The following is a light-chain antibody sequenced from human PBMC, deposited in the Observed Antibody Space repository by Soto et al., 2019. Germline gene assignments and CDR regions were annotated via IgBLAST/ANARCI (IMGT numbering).Light chain of an antibody. CDR3: QVWDSSSDHGV. CDR2: YDS. Sequence: SYELTQPPSVSVAPGKTAKITCGGNNIGSKSVHWYQQKPGQAPVLVIFYDSVRPSGIPERFSGSTSGNTATLTITRVEAGDEADYYCQVWDSSSDHGVFGTGTKLTVL. CDR1: NIGSKS. J-gene: IGLJ1*01. V-gene: IGLV3-21*04.